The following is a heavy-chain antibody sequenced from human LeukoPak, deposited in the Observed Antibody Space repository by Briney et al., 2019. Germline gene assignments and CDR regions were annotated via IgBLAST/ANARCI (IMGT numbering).Heavy chain of an antibody. J-gene: IGHJ4*02. CDR1: GFSLSTRGMS. V-gene: IGHV2-70*11. CDR2: IDWDDDK. D-gene: IGHD3-10*01. Sequence: SGPTLVKSTQTLTLTCTFSGFSLSTRGMSVSWIRQPPGKALEWLARIDWDDDKYYRTSLKTRLTVSKDTSKNQVVLKMTNMDPVDTATYYCARTLKQNYYGSGSYYNRGYYFDYWGQGTLVTVSS. CDR3: ARTLKQNYYGSGSYYNRGYYFDY.